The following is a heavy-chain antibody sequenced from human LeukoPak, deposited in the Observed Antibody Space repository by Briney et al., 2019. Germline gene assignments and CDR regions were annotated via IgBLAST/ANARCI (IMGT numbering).Heavy chain of an antibody. J-gene: IGHJ4*02. D-gene: IGHD3-10*01. CDR1: GFTFNSYA. CDR3: AKENRLGYGSGSLSSPFDY. CDR2: ISGSGTST. Sequence: QAGGSLRLSCAASGFTFNSYAMSWVRQTPGKGLEWVSSISGSGTSTYYADSVKGRFTISRDNSKNTVFLQMDSLTAEDTAVYYCAKENRLGYGSGSLSSPFDYWGQGTLVTVSS. V-gene: IGHV3-23*01.